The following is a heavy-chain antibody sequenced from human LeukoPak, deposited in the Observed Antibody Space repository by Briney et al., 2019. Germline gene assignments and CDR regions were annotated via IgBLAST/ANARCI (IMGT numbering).Heavy chain of an antibody. J-gene: IGHJ4*02. V-gene: IGHV4-30-2*01. Sequence: SPSETLSLTCAVSGGSISSGGYSWSWIRQPPGKGLEWIGYIYHSGSTYYNPSLKSRVTISVDRSKNQFSLKLSSVTAADTAVYYCARDVAGGNGGYYFDYWGQGTLVTVSS. CDR3: ARDVAGGNGGYYFDY. CDR1: GGSISSGGYS. D-gene: IGHD4-23*01. CDR2: IYHSGST.